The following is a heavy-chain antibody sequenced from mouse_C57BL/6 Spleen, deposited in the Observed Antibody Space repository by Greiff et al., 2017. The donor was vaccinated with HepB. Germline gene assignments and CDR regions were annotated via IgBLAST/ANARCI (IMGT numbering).Heavy chain of an antibody. V-gene: IGHV1-80*01. CDR3: ARGLGLYAMDY. J-gene: IGHJ4*01. CDR1: GYAFSSYW. Sequence: QVTLKESGAELVKPGASVKISCKASGYAFSSYWMNWVKQRPGKGLEWIGQIYPGDGDTNYNGKFKGKATLTADKSSSTAYMQLSSLTSEDSAVYFCARGLGLYAMDYWGQGTSVTVSS. CDR2: IYPGDGDT. D-gene: IGHD4-1*01.